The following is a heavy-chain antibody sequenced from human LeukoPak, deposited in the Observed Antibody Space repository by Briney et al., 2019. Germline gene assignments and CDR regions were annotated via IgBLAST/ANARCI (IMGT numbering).Heavy chain of an antibody. CDR2: IYYSGST. Sequence: SETLSLTCTVSGGSISSYYWSWIRQPPGKGLEWIGYIYYSGSTNYNPSLKSRVTISVDTSKNQFSLKLSSVTAADTAVYYCARALIAARPGAFDIWGQGTMVTVSS. V-gene: IGHV4-59*01. D-gene: IGHD6-6*01. CDR3: ARALIAARPGAFDI. CDR1: GGSISSYY. J-gene: IGHJ3*02.